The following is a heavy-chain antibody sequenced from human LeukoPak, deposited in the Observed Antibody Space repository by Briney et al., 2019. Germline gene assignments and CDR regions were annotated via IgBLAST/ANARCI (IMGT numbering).Heavy chain of an antibody. CDR3: ARVGSSSYFDY. J-gene: IGHJ4*02. D-gene: IGHD6-6*01. CDR2: IYYSGST. CDR1: GGSISSYY. V-gene: IGHV4-59*08. Sequence: SETLSLTCTVSGGSISSYYWSWIRQPPGKGLEWIGYIYYSGSTYYNPSLKSRVTISVDTSKNQFSLKLSSVTAADTAVYYCARVGSSSYFDYWGQGTLATVSS.